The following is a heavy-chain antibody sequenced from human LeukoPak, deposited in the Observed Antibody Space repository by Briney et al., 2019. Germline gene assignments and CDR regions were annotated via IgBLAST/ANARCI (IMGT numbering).Heavy chain of an antibody. J-gene: IGHJ4*02. CDR2: IGTAGDI. CDR3: ARVTRGGYDGYFDY. V-gene: IGHV3-13*01. Sequence: SGGSLRLSCAASGFTFSSYDMHWVRQATGKGLEWVSGIGTAGDIYYPGSVKGRFTISRENAKNSLYLQVNSLRAGDTAVYYCARVTRGGYDGYFDYWGQGTLVTVSS. CDR1: GFTFSSYD. D-gene: IGHD5-12*01.